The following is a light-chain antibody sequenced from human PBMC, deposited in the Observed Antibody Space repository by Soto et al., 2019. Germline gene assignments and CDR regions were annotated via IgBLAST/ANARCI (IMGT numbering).Light chain of an antibody. CDR2: DVS. CDR3: SSYASSSTYV. J-gene: IGLJ1*01. Sequence: QSALTQPASVSASPGQSITISCTGTSSDVGGYNSVSWYQQHPGKAPRLMICDVSNRPSGVSNRFSGSKSGNTASLTISGLQAEDEADYYCSSYASSSTYVFGTGTKLTVL. CDR1: SSDVGGYNS. V-gene: IGLV2-14*01.